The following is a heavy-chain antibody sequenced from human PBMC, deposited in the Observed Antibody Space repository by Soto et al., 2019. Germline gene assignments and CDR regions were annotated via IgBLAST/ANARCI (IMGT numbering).Heavy chain of an antibody. D-gene: IGHD3-10*01. V-gene: IGHV4-31*03. J-gene: IGHJ4*02. Sequence: QLQLQESGPGLVKPSQTLSLTCTVSGGSISRGGYFWSWIRQHPGKGLEWIGYIYYSGTTYYNPSLKSRLTISGDTSKDQVSLNLMSVTAADTALYYCARVESSGTFDYWGQGTLVTVSS. CDR3: ARVESSGTFDY. CDR1: GGSISRGGYF. CDR2: IYYSGTT.